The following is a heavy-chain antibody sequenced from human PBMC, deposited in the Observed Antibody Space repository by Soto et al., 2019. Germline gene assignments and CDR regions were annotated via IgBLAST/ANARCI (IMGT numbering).Heavy chain of an antibody. J-gene: IGHJ3*02. CDR1: GGPLSSFY. D-gene: IGHD2-21*02. Sequence: PSETLSLTCNSSGGPLSSFYYSWIRQAPGKGLEWIGYIYYTGSTNYNPSLKSRVTMSVDTSKNQFSLKLTSVTAADTAVYLCAVTRGGAHPHDIWGQGTMVTVS. CDR2: IYYTGST. V-gene: IGHV4-59*01. CDR3: AVTRGGAHPHDI.